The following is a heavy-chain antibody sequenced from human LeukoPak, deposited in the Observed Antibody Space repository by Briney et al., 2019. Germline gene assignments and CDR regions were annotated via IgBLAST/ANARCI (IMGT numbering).Heavy chain of an antibody. D-gene: IGHD6-13*01. J-gene: IGHJ4*02. CDR2: IKEDGSEK. Sequence: PGGSLRLSCAASGFTFSTYWMSWVRQAPGKGLEWVANIKEDGSEKYYVDSVKGRLIVSRDNAKNSLSLQMNSLRAEDTAVYYCAKSDLAAALDYWGQGTLVTVSS. V-gene: IGHV3-7*03. CDR1: GFTFSTYW. CDR3: AKSDLAAALDY.